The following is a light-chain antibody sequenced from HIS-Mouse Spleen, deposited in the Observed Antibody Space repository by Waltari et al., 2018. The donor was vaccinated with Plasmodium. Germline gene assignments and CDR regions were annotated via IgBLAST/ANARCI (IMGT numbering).Light chain of an antibody. J-gene: IGKJ4*01. CDR2: WAS. CDR3: QQYYSTPLT. CDR1: QRVLSSSNNKNY. V-gene: IGKV4-1*01. Sequence: IVMTQSPDSLAVSLGERATLNFKSRQRVLSSSNNKNYLAWYQQKPGQPPKLLIYWASTRESGVPDRFSGSGSGTDFTLTISSLQAEDVAVYYCQQYYSTPLTFGGGTKVEIK.